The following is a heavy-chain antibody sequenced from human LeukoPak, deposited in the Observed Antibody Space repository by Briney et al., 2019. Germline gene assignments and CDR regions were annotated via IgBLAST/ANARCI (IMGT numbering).Heavy chain of an antibody. Sequence: GGSLRLSCSASGFIFSSYTMQWVRHAPGKGLEYVSAISSNGDTTYYATSVKGRFTISRDNSKDTLYLQVGSLRAEDTAVYYCARSVPAAMSAFDIWGRGTMVTVSS. D-gene: IGHD2-2*01. CDR2: ISSNGDTT. CDR3: ARSVPAAMSAFDI. V-gene: IGHV3-64*01. J-gene: IGHJ3*02. CDR1: GFIFSSYT.